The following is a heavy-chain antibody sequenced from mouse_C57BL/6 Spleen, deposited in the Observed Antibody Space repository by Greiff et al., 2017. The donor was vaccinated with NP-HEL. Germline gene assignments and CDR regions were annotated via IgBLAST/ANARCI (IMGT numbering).Heavy chain of an antibody. D-gene: IGHD1-1*01. CDR3: ARPHYYGSSYSFAY. CDR1: GYTFTSYW. Sequence: QVQLQQPGAELVKPGASVKLSCKAAGYTFTSYWMHWVKQRPGQGLEGLLMMHPNRCLPPSPSNFNRKSTLAVDKSSSTAYMQLSSLTSEDSAVYYCARPHYYGSSYSFAYWGQGTLVTVSA. J-gene: IGHJ3*01. V-gene: IGHV1-64*01. CDR2: MHPNRCLP.